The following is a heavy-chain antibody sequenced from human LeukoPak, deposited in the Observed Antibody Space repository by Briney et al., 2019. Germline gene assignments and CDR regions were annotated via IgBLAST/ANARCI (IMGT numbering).Heavy chain of an antibody. V-gene: IGHV1-2*02. J-gene: IGHJ3*02. CDR3: ARDCAYYYDSSGYYDAFDI. D-gene: IGHD3-22*01. Sequence: ASVKVSCKASGYTFTAYYMHWVRQAPGQGLEWMGWINPNSGGTNYAQKFQGRVTMTRDTSISTAYMELSRLRSDDTAVYYCARDCAYYYDSSGYYDAFDIWGQGTMVAVSS. CDR2: INPNSGGT. CDR1: GYTFTAYY.